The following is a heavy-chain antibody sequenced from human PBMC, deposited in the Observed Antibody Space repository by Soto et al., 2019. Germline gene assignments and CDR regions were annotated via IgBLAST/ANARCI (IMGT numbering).Heavy chain of an antibody. Sequence: GGSLRLSCAASGFTFSNIGMSWVRRSPEKGPEWVASISPDGGEIYYVDSVKGRFTISRDNAKNTLYLQMNSLRAEDTAVYYCASFLAAAANNWGQGTLVTVSS. J-gene: IGHJ4*02. CDR1: GFTFSNIG. V-gene: IGHV3-7*01. D-gene: IGHD6-25*01. CDR2: ISPDGGEI. CDR3: ASFLAAAANN.